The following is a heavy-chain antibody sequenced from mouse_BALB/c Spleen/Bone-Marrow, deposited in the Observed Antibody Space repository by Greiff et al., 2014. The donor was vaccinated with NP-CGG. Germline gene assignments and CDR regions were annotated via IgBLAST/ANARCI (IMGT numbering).Heavy chain of an antibody. V-gene: IGHV14-3*02. J-gene: IGHJ2*01. CDR2: IDPANGNT. CDR1: GFNIKDTY. CDR3: ARYLYGYTVTFDY. Sequence: VQLKHSGAELVKPGASVKLSCTASGFNIKDTYMHWVKQRPEQGLEWIGRIDPANGNTKYDPKFQGKATITADTSSNTAYLQLSSLTSEDTAVYYCARYLYGYTVTFDYWGQGTTLTVSS. D-gene: IGHD1-2*01.